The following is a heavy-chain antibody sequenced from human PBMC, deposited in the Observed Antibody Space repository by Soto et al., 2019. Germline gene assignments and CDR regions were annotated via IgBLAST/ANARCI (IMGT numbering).Heavy chain of an antibody. V-gene: IGHV1-2*04. D-gene: IGHD2-8*01. CDR2: INPKSGGT. J-gene: IGHJ6*02. CDR3: ARGDSTDCSNGVCSFFYNHDMDV. Sequence: ASVKVSCKASGGTFSSYVISWVRQAPGQGLEWMGRINPKSGGTSTAQKFQGWVTMTTDTSISTASMELTRLTSDDTAIYYCARGDSTDCSNGVCSFFYNHDMDVWGQGTTVTVS. CDR1: GGTFSSYV.